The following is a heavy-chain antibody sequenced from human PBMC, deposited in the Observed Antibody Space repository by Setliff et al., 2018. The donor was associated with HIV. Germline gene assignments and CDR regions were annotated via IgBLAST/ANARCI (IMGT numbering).Heavy chain of an antibody. CDR3: ARGKGVGGVVITGGLDV. CDR2: MNPNTGVS. J-gene: IGHJ6*03. CDR1: GYMFTDYY. V-gene: IGHV1-8*02. Sequence: ASVKVSCKASGYMFTDYYIHWLRRATGQGLEWMGWMNPNTGVSGYALKFQARVTMTRDTSISTAYMELSSLTSEDTAVYYCARGKGVGGVVITGGLDVWGKGTTVTVS. D-gene: IGHD3-10*01.